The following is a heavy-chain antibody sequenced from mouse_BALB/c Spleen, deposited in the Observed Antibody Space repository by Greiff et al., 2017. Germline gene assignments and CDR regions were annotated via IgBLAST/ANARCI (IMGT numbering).Heavy chain of an antibody. J-gene: IGHJ3*01. D-gene: IGHD2-3*01. CDR1: GYTFTSYY. CDR3: TRDHDGYGAWFAY. CDR2: INPSNGGT. Sequence: QVQLQQSGAELVKPGASVKLSCKASGYTFTSYYMYWVKQRPGQGLEWIGEINPSNGGTNFNEKFKSKATLTVDKSSSTAYMQLSSLTSEDSAVYYCTRDHDGYGAWFAYWGQGTLVTVSA. V-gene: IGHV1S81*02.